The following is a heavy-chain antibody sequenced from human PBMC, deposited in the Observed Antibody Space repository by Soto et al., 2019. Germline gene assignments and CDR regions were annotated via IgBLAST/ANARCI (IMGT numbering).Heavy chain of an antibody. J-gene: IGHJ4*02. CDR1: GGSISSSSYY. D-gene: IGHD1-26*01. V-gene: IGHV4-39*01. CDR3: ARLDVGAVNQFYYFDY. CDR2: IYYSGST. Sequence: PSETLSLTCTVSGGSISSSSYYWGWIRQPPGKGLEWIGSIYYSGSTYYNPSLKSQVTISVDTSKNQFSLKLSSVTAADTAVYYCARLDVGAVNQFYYFDYWGQGTLVTVSS.